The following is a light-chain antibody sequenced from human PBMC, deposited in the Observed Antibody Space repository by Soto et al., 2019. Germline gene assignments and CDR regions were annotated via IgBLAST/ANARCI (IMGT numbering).Light chain of an antibody. Sequence: DIHRTQSPPTLYAYVGDRVTITCRASQSIRHYLAWYQQMPGKAPKLLIYGASTLQSGVPSRFSGSGSGTEFTLTISSLQPDDFGTYFCQHHNSYSQTFGQGTKVDIK. CDR2: GAS. V-gene: IGKV1-5*01. CDR1: QSIRHY. CDR3: QHHNSYSQT. J-gene: IGKJ1*01.